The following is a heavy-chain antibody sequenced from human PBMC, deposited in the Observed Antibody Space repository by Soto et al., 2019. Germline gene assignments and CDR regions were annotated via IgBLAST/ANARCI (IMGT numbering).Heavy chain of an antibody. Sequence: ASVKVSCKASGYTFTSYAMHWVRQAPGQRLEWMGWINAGNGNTKYSQKFQGRVTITRDTSASTAYMELSSLRSEDTAVYYCARDHNCSGGSCYLDYYGMDVWGQGTTVTVSS. D-gene: IGHD2-15*01. V-gene: IGHV1-3*01. J-gene: IGHJ6*02. CDR1: GYTFTSYA. CDR3: ARDHNCSGGSCYLDYYGMDV. CDR2: INAGNGNT.